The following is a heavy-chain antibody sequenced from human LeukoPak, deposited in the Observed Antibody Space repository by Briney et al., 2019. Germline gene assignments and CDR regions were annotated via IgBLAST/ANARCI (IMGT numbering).Heavy chain of an antibody. CDR2: ISSSGSTR. CDR3: ARGLMGIANRGAFYY. Sequence: QSGGSLRLSCAASGFTFSSYEMNWVRQAPGKGLEWVSYISSSGSTRYYADSVKGRCSISRDNAKNSLYLQMNSLRAKDTAVYYCARGLMGIANRGAFYYWAQGTLVTVSS. J-gene: IGHJ4*02. CDR1: GFTFSSYE. V-gene: IGHV3-48*03. D-gene: IGHD6-13*01.